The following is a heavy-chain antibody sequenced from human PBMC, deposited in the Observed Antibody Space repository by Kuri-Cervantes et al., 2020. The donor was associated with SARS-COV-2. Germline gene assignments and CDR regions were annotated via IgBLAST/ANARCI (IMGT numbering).Heavy chain of an antibody. V-gene: IGHV4-38-2*01. CDR1: GYSISSGYC. D-gene: IGHD1-26*01. Sequence: SETLSLTCAVSGYSISSGYCWGWIRQPPGKGLEWIAIIYHSGSTSYNPSLKSRVTISLDTSKNQLSLKLSSVTAADTAVYYCAGRGAGSLAAAFDIWGLGTMVTVSS. CDR2: IYHSGST. J-gene: IGHJ3*02. CDR3: AGRGAGSLAAAFDI.